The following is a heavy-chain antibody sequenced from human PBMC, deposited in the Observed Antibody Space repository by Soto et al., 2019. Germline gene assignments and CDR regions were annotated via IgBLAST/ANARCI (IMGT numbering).Heavy chain of an antibody. CDR1: GFTFSSYA. CDR2: ISGSGSST. Sequence: GGSLRLSCAASGFTFSSYAMSRVRQAPGKGLEWVSAISGSGSSTYYADSVKGRFTISRDNSENTLYLQMNSLRAEDTAVYYCARERRTLYGMDVWGQGTTVTAP. CDR3: ARERRTLYGMDV. J-gene: IGHJ6*02. V-gene: IGHV3-23*01.